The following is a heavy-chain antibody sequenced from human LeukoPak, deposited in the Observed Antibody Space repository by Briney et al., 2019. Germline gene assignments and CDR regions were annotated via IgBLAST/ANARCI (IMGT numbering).Heavy chain of an antibody. V-gene: IGHV3-23*01. CDR3: AKDSSVASALWYFDY. Sequence: GGSLRLSCAASGFTFNHYAINWVRQAPGKGLEWVSAISGSGGSTYYADSVKGRFTISRDNSQNTLFLQMNSLRVKDTAVYYCAKDSSVASALWYFDYWGQGTLVTVSS. CDR1: GFTFNHYA. J-gene: IGHJ4*02. CDR2: ISGSGGST. D-gene: IGHD6-19*01.